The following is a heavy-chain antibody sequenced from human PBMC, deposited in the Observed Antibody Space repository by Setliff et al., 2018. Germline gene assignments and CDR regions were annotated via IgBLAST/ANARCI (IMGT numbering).Heavy chain of an antibody. CDR1: GGSISSYY. Sequence: KPSETLSLTCTVSGGSISSYYWGWIRQPPGKGLKWIGTIYYSGTTYYSPSLKSRVTISVDTSKNQFSLKLTSVTAADPAVYYCVRALLWSGEGRFDPWGQGTLVTVSS. D-gene: IGHD2-8*02. V-gene: IGHV4-39*01. CDR2: IYYSGTT. J-gene: IGHJ5*02. CDR3: VRALLWSGEGRFDP.